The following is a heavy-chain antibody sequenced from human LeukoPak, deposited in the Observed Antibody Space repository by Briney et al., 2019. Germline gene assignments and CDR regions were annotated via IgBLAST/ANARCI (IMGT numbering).Heavy chain of an antibody. J-gene: IGHJ4*02. Sequence: SETLSLTCTVSGGSISSYYWRWIRQPPGKGLEWIGYIYYSGSTNYNPSLKSRVTISVDTSKKQFSLKLSSVTAADTAVYYCARGGYSGYGFDYWGQGTLVTVSS. CDR1: GGSISSYY. V-gene: IGHV4-59*01. D-gene: IGHD5-12*01. CDR3: ARGGYSGYGFDY. CDR2: IYYSGST.